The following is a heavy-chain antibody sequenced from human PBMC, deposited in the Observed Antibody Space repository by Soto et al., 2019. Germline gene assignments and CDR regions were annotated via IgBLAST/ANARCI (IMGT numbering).Heavy chain of an antibody. CDR1: GGSINTYY. J-gene: IGHJ6*02. CDR3: ARVPRRGYSLYSGILDV. D-gene: IGHD5-18*01. Sequence: SETLSLTCTVSGGSINTYYWNWIRQPAGKGLEWIGRIYSGGATSYSPSLKIRATMSVDTSKSQFSLKLSSVTAADTAVYYCARVPRRGYSLYSGILDVWGQGSTVTVSS. V-gene: IGHV4-4*07. CDR2: IYSGGAT.